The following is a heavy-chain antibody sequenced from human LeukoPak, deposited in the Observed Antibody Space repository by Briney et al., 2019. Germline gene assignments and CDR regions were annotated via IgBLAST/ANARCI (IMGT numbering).Heavy chain of an antibody. CDR3: SRLTIAAATNY. Sequence: GASVKVSCKASGGTFSSYAISWVRQAPGQGLEWMGWINSNSGDTKYAQKFQGRVTMTRDTSISTAYVELSSLTSDDTAVYYCSRLTIAAATNYWGQGTVVTVSS. CDR2: INSNSGDT. CDR1: GGTFSSYA. V-gene: IGHV1-2*02. J-gene: IGHJ4*02. D-gene: IGHD6-13*01.